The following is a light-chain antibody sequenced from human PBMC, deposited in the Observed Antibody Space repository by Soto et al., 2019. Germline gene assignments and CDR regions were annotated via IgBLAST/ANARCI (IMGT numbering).Light chain of an antibody. J-gene: IGLJ2*01. CDR3: TLSPSSSTVI. Sequence: QSALTQPASVSGSPGQSITISCTGTSSDVGGYNYISWYQQHPGKAPKFIIYDVRNRPSGVSNRFSGSRSGNTASLTISGLLSVHAYDSFCTLSPSSSTVIFGGGTKVTVL. CDR1: SSDVGGYNY. CDR2: DVR. V-gene: IGLV2-14*01.